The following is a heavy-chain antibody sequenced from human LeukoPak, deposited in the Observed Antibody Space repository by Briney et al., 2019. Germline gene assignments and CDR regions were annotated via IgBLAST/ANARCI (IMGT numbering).Heavy chain of an antibody. CDR2: ISSRGDST. V-gene: IGHV3-23*01. D-gene: IGHD6-19*01. CDR3: VKGPRPDITVAHTVEN. Sequence: GGSLILSCAASGFIFSNYAISWVRQVPGRGLEWVSTISSRGDSTYVADSVKGRFTISRDNSKNSLYLQMNTVRVEDTAVYYCVKGPRPDITVAHTVENWGQGTLVTVSS. CDR1: GFIFSNYA. J-gene: IGHJ4*02.